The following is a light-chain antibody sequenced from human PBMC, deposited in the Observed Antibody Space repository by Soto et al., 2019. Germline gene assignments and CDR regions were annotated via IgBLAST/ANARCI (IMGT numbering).Light chain of an antibody. Sequence: QSALTQPPSASGSPGQSVIISGTGTSSDIGGYKYVSWYQQHPGKAPKLMIFEVNKRPSGVPDRFSGSKSGNTASLTVSGLQAEDEADYYCSSYAGINNLGVFGTGTKVTVL. V-gene: IGLV2-8*01. CDR1: SSDIGGYKY. J-gene: IGLJ1*01. CDR2: EVN. CDR3: SSYAGINNLGV.